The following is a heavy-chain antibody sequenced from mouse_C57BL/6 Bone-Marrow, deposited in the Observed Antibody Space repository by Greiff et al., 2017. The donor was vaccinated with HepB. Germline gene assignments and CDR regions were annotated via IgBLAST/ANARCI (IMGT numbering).Heavy chain of an antibody. J-gene: IGHJ3*01. CDR2: IDPSDSYT. Sequence: VQLQQSGAELVKPGASVKLSCKASGYTFTSYWMQWVKQRPGQGLEWIGEIDPSDSYTNYNQKFKGKATLTVDTSSSTAYMQLSSLTSEDSAVYYCAGNYDYDFFAYWGQGTLVTVSA. D-gene: IGHD2-4*01. CDR1: GYTFTSYW. CDR3: AGNYDYDFFAY. V-gene: IGHV1-50*01.